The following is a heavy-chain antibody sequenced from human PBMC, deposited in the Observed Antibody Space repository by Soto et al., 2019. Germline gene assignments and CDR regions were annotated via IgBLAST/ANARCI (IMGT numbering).Heavy chain of an antibody. J-gene: IGHJ4*02. D-gene: IGHD3-10*01. V-gene: IGHV4-61*01. CDR2: IYYSGST. CDR3: ARDAAYYYGSGSYQN. CDR1: GGSVSSGSYY. Sequence: SETLYLTCTVPGGSVSSGSYYWTWIRQPPGKGLEWIGYIYYSGSTNYNPSLKSRVTISVDTSKNQFSLKLSSVTAADTAVYYCARDAAYYYGSGSYQNWGQGTLVTVS.